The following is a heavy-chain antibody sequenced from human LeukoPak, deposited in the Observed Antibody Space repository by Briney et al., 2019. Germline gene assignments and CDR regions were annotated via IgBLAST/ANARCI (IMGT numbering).Heavy chain of an antibody. CDR3: ASDILTPPFDY. D-gene: IGHD3-9*01. J-gene: IGHJ4*02. Sequence: GGSLRLSCAASGFTFSSYSMNWVRQAPGKGLEWVSSISSSSSYIYYADSVKGRFTISRDNAKNSLYLQMNSLRAEDTAVYHCASDILTPPFDYWGQGTLVTVSS. V-gene: IGHV3-21*01. CDR1: GFTFSSYS. CDR2: ISSSSSYI.